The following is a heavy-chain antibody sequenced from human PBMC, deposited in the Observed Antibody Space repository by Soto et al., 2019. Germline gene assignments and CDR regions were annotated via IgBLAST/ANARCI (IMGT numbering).Heavy chain of an antibody. CDR3: ARDRYYDSSGYPYYFDY. V-gene: IGHV4-4*02. CDR1: GGSISSSNW. Sequence: KPSETLSLTCAVSGGSISSSNWWSWVRQPPGKGLEWIGEIYHSGSTNYNPSLKSRVTISVDKSKNQFSLKLSSVTAADTAVYYCARDRYYDSSGYPYYFDYWGQGTLVTVS. D-gene: IGHD3-22*01. J-gene: IGHJ4*02. CDR2: IYHSGST.